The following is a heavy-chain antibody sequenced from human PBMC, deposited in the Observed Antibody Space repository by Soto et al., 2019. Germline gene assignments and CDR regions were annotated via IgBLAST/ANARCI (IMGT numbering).Heavy chain of an antibody. V-gene: IGHV3-23*01. CDR1: GYTFSNFA. Sequence: EVQLLESGGGLVQPGGSLRLSCAASGYTFSNFAMSWVRQAPGKGLEWVSLVRGSGGSTFYADSVQGRFTISRDNSKNTLYLQMNSLRAEDTAVYYCATGGYTTYFDYWGQGIVVTVSS. D-gene: IGHD3-16*02. CDR3: ATGGYTTYFDY. CDR2: VRGSGGST. J-gene: IGHJ4*02.